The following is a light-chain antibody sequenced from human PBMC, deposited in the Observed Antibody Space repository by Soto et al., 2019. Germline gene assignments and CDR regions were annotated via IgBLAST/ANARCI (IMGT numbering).Light chain of an antibody. V-gene: IGKV3-11*01. J-gene: IGKJ2*01. Sequence: EIVLTQSPATLSLSPGERATLSCRASQSVSSYLAWYQQKPGQAPRLLIYDASNRATGIPPRFSGSGSGTEFTLTIGSLEPEDFAVYYCQQRSNWPLTFGQGTKLEIK. CDR1: QSVSSY. CDR3: QQRSNWPLT. CDR2: DAS.